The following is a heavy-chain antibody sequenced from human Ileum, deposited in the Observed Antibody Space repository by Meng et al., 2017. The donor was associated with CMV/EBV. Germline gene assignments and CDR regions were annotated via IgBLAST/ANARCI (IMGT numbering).Heavy chain of an antibody. Sequence: QITLKESGPTLVKPTQTLTLTCTFSGFSFSTRGVGVGWIRQPPGKALEWLALIYWDEDKGYSPSLKRRLTITKDTSKNQVVLTMTNVDPVDTATYFCARSLYYSSYYLDYWGQGTLVTVSS. CDR3: ARSLYYSSYYLDY. J-gene: IGHJ4*02. V-gene: IGHV2-5*02. D-gene: IGHD3-16*01. CDR1: GFSFSTRGVG. CDR2: IYWDEDK.